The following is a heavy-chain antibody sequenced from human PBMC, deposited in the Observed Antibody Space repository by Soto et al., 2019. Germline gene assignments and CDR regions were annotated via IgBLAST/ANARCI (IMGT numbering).Heavy chain of an antibody. J-gene: IGHJ1*01. D-gene: IGHD5-12*01. V-gene: IGHV1-69*13. CDR1: GGTFSSFG. CDR2: IIPVFGRP. Sequence: SVKVSCKASGGTFSSFGISWVRQAPGQGLEWMGGIIPVFGRPNYAQRFRGRLTITADESTSTSYMELIDLGSEDTAVYYCAREGSGYNFWGQGTQVTVSS. CDR3: AREGSGYNF.